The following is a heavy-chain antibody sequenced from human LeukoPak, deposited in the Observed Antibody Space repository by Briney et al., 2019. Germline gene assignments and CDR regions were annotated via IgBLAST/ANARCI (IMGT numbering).Heavy chain of an antibody. CDR3: ARLIAVAGTFYYFDY. V-gene: IGHV4-59*08. D-gene: IGHD6-19*01. CDR1: GGSISRYF. J-gene: IGHJ4*02. Sequence: SETLSLTCTVSGGSISRYFWTWIRLPPTKGLEWIGYISSSGSTSYNPSLTSRVTISIDTSKNHFSLKLSSVTAADTAVYYCARLIAVAGTFYYFDYWGQGTQVTVSS. CDR2: ISSSGST.